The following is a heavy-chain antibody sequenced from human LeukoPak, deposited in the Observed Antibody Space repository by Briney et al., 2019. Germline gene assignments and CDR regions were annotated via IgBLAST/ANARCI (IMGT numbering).Heavy chain of an antibody. V-gene: IGHV3-30*04. CDR3: ANLRIHYYGDHGPYYFDY. D-gene: IGHD4-17*01. CDR1: GFTFSSYA. J-gene: IGHJ4*01. Sequence: GRSLRLSCAASGFTFSSYAMHWVRQAPGKGLEWVAVISYDGSNKYYADSVKGRFTISRDNSKNTLYLQMNSLRAEDTAVYYCANLRIHYYGDHGPYYFDYWGQGTLVTVSS. CDR2: ISYDGSNK.